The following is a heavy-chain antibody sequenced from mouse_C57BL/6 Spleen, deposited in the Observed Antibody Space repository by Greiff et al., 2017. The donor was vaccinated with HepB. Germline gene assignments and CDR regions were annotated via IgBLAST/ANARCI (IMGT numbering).Heavy chain of an antibody. Sequence: QVQLQQPGAELVKPGASVKMSCKASGYTFTSYWITWVKQRPGQGLEWIGDIYPGSGSTNYNEKFKSKATLTVDTSSSTAYMQLSSLTSEDSAVYYGARSLYDYGKEYFDVWGTGTTVTVSS. CDR1: GYTFTSYW. CDR2: IYPGSGST. CDR3: ARSLYDYGKEYFDV. D-gene: IGHD2-4*01. V-gene: IGHV1-55*01. J-gene: IGHJ1*03.